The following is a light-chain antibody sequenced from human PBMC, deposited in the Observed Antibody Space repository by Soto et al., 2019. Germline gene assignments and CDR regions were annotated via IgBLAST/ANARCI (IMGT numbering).Light chain of an antibody. CDR3: QKSNTAPLT. CDR1: QDISVY. V-gene: IGKV1-27*01. Sequence: DIQMTQSPSSLSASVGDRVTITCRASQDISVYLAWYQQKPGKVPKLLIYSASTLQSGVPSRFSGSGSGTDFTLTISSLQPADVATYSCQKSNTAPLTFGQGTRLEIK. CDR2: SAS. J-gene: IGKJ5*01.